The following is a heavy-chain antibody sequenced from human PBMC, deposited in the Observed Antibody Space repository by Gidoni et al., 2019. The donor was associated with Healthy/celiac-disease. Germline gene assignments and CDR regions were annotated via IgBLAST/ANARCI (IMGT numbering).Heavy chain of an antibody. V-gene: IGHV1-18*04. CDR2: ISAYNGNT. CDR3: ARDPNMITFGGVIVSWFDP. Sequence: QVQLVQSGAEVKKPGASVKVSCKASGYTFTSYGISWVRQAPGQGLEWMGWISAYNGNTNYAQKLQGRVTMTTDTSTSTAYMELRSLRSDDTAVYYCARDPNMITFGGVIVSWFDPWGQGTLVTVSS. J-gene: IGHJ5*02. D-gene: IGHD3-16*02. CDR1: GYTFTSYG.